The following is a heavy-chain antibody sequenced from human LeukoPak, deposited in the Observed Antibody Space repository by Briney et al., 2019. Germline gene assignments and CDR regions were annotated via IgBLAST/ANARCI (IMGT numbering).Heavy chain of an antibody. CDR2: IWYDGSNK. Sequence: GGSLRLSCAASGFTFSSYGMYWVRQAPGKGLEWVAVIWYDGSNKYYADSVKGRFTVSRDNSKNTLYLQMNSLRAEDTAVYYCARDSGSYGATWFDPWGQGTLVTVSS. V-gene: IGHV3-33*01. J-gene: IGHJ5*02. CDR1: GFTFSSYG. CDR3: ARDSGSYGATWFDP. D-gene: IGHD1-26*01.